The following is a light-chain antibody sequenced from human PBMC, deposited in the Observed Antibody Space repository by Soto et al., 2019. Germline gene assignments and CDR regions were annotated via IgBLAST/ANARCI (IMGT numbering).Light chain of an antibody. Sequence: QPALTQPASVYGSPGQSITISCTGTSSDIGGYNYVSWYQQHPGKAPKLMIYDVSNRPSGVSNRFSGSKSGNTASLTISGLQAEDEADYYCSPYTSSSTLGIFGGGTQLTVL. V-gene: IGLV2-14*01. CDR3: SPYTSSSTLGI. CDR1: SSDIGGYNY. CDR2: DVS. J-gene: IGLJ2*01.